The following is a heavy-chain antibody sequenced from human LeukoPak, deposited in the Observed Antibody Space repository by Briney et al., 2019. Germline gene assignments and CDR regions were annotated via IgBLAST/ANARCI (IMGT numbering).Heavy chain of an antibody. Sequence: GASVKVSCKASGYTFTSYGISWVRQAPGQGLEWVAWISAYNSNKNSAEKFQGRVTITIDTSTSTAYMELRSLKSDDTAVYYCVRHIKPAGPWDGMDVWGQGTTVIVSS. CDR1: GYTFTSYG. CDR3: VRHIKPAGPWDGMDV. J-gene: IGHJ6*02. CDR2: ISAYNSNK. D-gene: IGHD1-26*01. V-gene: IGHV1-18*04.